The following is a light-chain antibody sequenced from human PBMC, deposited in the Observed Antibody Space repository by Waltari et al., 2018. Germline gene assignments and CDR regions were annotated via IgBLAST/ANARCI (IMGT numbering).Light chain of an antibody. J-gene: IGKJ4*01. CDR2: DAS. Sequence: LSCRASQSVSSNLAWYQQKPGQAPRLLIYDASTRDTGIPDRFSGSGSGTEFTLTISSLQSEDFAFYYCQQYNNWPPLTFGGGTKVEIK. CDR1: QSVSSN. V-gene: IGKV3-15*01. CDR3: QQYNNWPPLT.